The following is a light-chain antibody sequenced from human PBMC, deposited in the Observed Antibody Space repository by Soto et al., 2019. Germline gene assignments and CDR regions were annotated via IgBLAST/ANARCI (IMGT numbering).Light chain of an antibody. J-gene: IGLJ3*02. CDR3: SSYAGSNNVEV. V-gene: IGLV2-8*01. CDR1: SSYVGGYND. Sequence: QSALTQPPSASGSPGQSVTVSCTGTSSYVGGYNDVSWYQQHPGKAPKLMIYEVNKRPSGVPDRFSGSTSGNMAFLTVSGLQAEDEADYCCSSYAGSNNVEVFGGGTKLTVL. CDR2: EVN.